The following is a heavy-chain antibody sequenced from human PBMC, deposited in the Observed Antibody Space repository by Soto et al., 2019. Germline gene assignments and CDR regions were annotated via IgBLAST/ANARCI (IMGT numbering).Heavy chain of an antibody. V-gene: IGHV4-61*01. D-gene: IGHD2-2*02. CDR2: IYYSGYT. CDR1: GVSVSSDSYS. J-gene: IGHJ4*02. CDR3: ARRDCSSTSCYNYFDY. Sequence: SETLSLTCTVSGVSVSSDSYSWSWIRQPPGKGLEWIGFIYYSGYTNYNPSLRGRITISVDTSKNQFSLKLSSVTAADTAVYYCARRDCSSTSCYNYFDYWGQGTLVTVSS.